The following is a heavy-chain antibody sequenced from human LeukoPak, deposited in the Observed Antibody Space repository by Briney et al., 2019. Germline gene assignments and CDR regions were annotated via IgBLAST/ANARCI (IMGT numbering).Heavy chain of an antibody. CDR3: ARDRYYYGSGSYLFDY. Sequence: SETLSLTCTVSGGSISSYYWSWIRQPAEKGLEWIGRIYTSGSTNYNPSLKSRVTMSVDTSKNQFSLKLSSVTAADTAVYYCARDRYYYGSGSYLFDYWGQGTLVTVSS. J-gene: IGHJ4*02. CDR2: IYTSGST. D-gene: IGHD3-10*01. CDR1: GGSISSYY. V-gene: IGHV4-4*07.